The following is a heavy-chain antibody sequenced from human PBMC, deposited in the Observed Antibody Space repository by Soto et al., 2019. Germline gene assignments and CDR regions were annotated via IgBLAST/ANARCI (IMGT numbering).Heavy chain of an antibody. Sequence: KTSETLSLTCTVSGDSITSNFFYWAWIRRPPGKGLEWVGSIYRDGSTYYSSSLKSRVTISLDTSNNRFSLKLSSVTAADTAVYFCGKVLIGATRHTDVDSWGQGTLVTVSS. D-gene: IGHD2-15*01. J-gene: IGHJ4*02. CDR2: IYRDGST. CDR1: GDSITSNFFY. V-gene: IGHV4-39*02. CDR3: GKVLIGATRHTDVDS.